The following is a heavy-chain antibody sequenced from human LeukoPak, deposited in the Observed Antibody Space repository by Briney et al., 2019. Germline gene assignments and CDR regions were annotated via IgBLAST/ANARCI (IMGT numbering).Heavy chain of an antibody. V-gene: IGHV3-33*06. D-gene: IGHD5-18*01. CDR1: GFTFINYG. Sequence: GRSLRLSCEASGFTFINYGMHWVRRAPGKGLEWVAVVWYGGSNKYYVDSVKGRFTISRHNSKNTLYLQMNSLRAEDTAVYYCAKDRDTAMEIEYWGQGTLVTVSS. CDR2: VWYGGSNK. CDR3: AKDRDTAMEIEY. J-gene: IGHJ4*02.